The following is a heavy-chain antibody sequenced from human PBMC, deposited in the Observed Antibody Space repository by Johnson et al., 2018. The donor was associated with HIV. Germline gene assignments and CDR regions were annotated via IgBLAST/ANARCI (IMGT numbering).Heavy chain of an antibody. V-gene: IGHV3-11*04. CDR2: ISSSGTTI. CDR3: AKALGWELSI. CDR1: GFTVSSNF. J-gene: IGHJ3*02. Sequence: QVQLVESGGGLVQPGGSLRLSCAASGFTVSSNFMSWIRQAPGKGLECISYISSSGTTIYYTDSVKGRFTISRDNAKNSLYLQMNSLRAEDTAVYYCAKALGWELSIWGQGTMVTVSS. D-gene: IGHD1-26*01.